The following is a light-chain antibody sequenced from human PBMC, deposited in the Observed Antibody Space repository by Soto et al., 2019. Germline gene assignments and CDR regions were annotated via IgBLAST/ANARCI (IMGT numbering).Light chain of an antibody. V-gene: IGKV1-6*01. CDR3: LQDHNSLT. CDR2: AAS. CDR1: QDIRND. Sequence: AIQMTQSPSSLSASVGDRVTITCRASQDIRNDLAWYQQQPGKAPKLLIYAASTLQSGVPSRFSGSGSGTDFTLTISSLQPEDFATYHCLQDHNSLTFGPRTKVDIK. J-gene: IGKJ3*01.